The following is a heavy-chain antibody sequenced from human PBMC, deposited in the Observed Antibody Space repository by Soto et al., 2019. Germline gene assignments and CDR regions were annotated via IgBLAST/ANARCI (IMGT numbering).Heavy chain of an antibody. V-gene: IGHV4-4*02. J-gene: IGHJ5*02. Sequence: SETLSLTCAFSGCSISSSNWWSWIRQPPGKGLEWIGEVYHSGSTNYNPSLKSRVTISVDKSKNQFSLKLSSVTAADTAVYYCATGSVAGTNWFDPWGQGTLVTVSS. D-gene: IGHD6-19*01. CDR3: ATGSVAGTNWFDP. CDR1: GCSISSSNW. CDR2: VYHSGST.